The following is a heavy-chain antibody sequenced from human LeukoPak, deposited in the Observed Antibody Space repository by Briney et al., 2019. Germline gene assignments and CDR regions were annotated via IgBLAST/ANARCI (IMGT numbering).Heavy chain of an antibody. CDR2: IYYSGST. CDR3: ARGTEHDYGDYATAFDI. Sequence: SETLSLTCTVSGGSISSSSYYWGWIRQPPGKGLEWIGSIYYSGSTYYNPSLKSRVTISVDTSKNQFSLKLSSVTAADTAAYYCARGTEHDYGDYATAFDIWGQGTMVTVSS. J-gene: IGHJ3*02. V-gene: IGHV4-39*07. D-gene: IGHD4-17*01. CDR1: GGSISSSSYY.